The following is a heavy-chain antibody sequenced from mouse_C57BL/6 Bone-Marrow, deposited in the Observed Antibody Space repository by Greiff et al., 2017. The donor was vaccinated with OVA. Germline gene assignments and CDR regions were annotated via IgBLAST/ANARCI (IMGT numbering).Heavy chain of an antibody. J-gene: IGHJ2*01. Sequence: QVQLQQPGAELVRPGSSVKLSCKASGYTFTSYWMHWVKQRPIQGLEWIGNIDPSDSDTHYNQKFKDKATLTVDKSYSTAYMQLSSLTSEDTAVFYCARSTRFFGIYGDYWGQGTTLTVSS. CDR1: GYTFTSYW. CDR2: IDPSDSDT. V-gene: IGHV1-52*01. D-gene: IGHD1-1*02. CDR3: ARSTRFFGIYGDY.